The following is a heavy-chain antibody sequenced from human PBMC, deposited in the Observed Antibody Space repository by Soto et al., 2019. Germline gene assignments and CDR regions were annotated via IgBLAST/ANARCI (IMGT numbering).Heavy chain of an antibody. CDR2: IIPIFGTA. CDR3: ARDLGEDTTWGNWFDP. Sequence: QVQLVQSGAEVKKPGSSVKVSCKASGGTFSSYAISWVRQAPGQGLEWMGGIIPIFGTANYAQKFQGRVTITADESTSSGYMELSSLRSEDTAVYYCARDLGEDTTWGNWFDPWGQGTLVTVSS. J-gene: IGHJ5*02. V-gene: IGHV1-69*01. CDR1: GGTFSSYA. D-gene: IGHD3-16*01.